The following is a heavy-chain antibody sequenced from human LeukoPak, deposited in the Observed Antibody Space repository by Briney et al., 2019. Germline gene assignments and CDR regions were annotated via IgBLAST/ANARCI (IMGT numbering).Heavy chain of an antibody. J-gene: IGHJ4*02. V-gene: IGHV3-74*01. CDR2: INSDGSST. CDR1: GFTFSSYS. CDR3: ARVHGAYPFDY. Sequence: GGSLRLSCAASGFTFSSYSMNWVRQAPGKGLVWVSRINSDGSSTSYADSVKGRFTISRDNAKNTLYLQMNSLRAEDTAVYYCARVHGAYPFDYWGQGTLVTVSS. D-gene: IGHD4/OR15-4a*01.